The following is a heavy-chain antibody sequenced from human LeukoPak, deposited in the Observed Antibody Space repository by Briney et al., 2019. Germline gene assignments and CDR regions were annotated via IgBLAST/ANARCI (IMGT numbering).Heavy chain of an antibody. V-gene: IGHV1-8*01. CDR2: MNPNSGNT. D-gene: IGHD2-8*01. CDR3: ARVYGPIDY. J-gene: IGHJ4*02. CDR1: GYTFTNYD. Sequence: ASVKVSCKASGYTFTNYDINWVRQATGQGLEWMGWMNPNSGNTGYPQKFQDRVTMTRDTSISTAYMELSSLRSEDTAVYYCARVYGPIDYWGQGTLVIVSS.